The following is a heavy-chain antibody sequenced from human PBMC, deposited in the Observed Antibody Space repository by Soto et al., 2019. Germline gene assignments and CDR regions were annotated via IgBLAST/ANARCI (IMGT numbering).Heavy chain of an antibody. CDR2: INPNTGVT. CDR1: GYTFVGYY. Sequence: SVKVSCKASGYTFVGYYIHWVRQAPGHGLEWMGWINPNTGVTIYTQKFQGRVTLTRDTSITTAYMELSRLSSDDTAVYYCAKDSHYDTLTRYPRYSFHVWGQGTVVTVSS. J-gene: IGHJ4*03. V-gene: IGHV1-2*02. D-gene: IGHD3-9*01. CDR3: AKDSHYDTLTRYPRYSFHV.